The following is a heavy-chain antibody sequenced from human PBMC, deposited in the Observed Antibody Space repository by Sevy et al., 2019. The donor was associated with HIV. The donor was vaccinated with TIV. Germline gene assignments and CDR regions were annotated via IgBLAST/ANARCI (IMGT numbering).Heavy chain of an antibody. CDR2: FDPEDGET. J-gene: IGHJ4*02. Sequence: ASVKVSCKVSGYTLSQLSMHWVRQAPGKGLEWMGRFDPEDGETIFAQKFQGRVTMTEDTFTDTAYMELSSLRSEDTAVYYCAPAREYYEDNSGYLDYWGQGTLVTVSS. D-gene: IGHD3-22*01. CDR1: GYTLSQLS. CDR3: APAREYYEDNSGYLDY. V-gene: IGHV1-24*01.